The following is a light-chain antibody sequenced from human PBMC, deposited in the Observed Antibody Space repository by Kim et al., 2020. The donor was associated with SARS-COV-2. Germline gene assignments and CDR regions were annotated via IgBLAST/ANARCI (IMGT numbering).Light chain of an antibody. CDR2: DAS. CDR3: QQRSKWPPLT. CDR1: QSVSSY. Sequence: EIVLTQSPATLSLSPGERAPLSCTASQSVSSYLAWYQQKPGQAPRLLIYDASNRATGIPARFSGSGSGTDFTLTISSLEPEDFAGYYCQQRSKWPPLTFGGGTKVDIK. J-gene: IGKJ4*01. V-gene: IGKV3-11*01.